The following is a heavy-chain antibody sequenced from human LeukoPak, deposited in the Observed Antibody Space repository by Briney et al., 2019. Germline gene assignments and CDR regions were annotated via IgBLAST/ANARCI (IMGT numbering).Heavy chain of an antibody. CDR2: IVPMFGTP. D-gene: IGHD7-27*01. Sequence: GASVKVSCKASGGAFSSYAFSWVRQAPDQGLEWMGGIVPMFGTPTYSQKFKGRITLTADESTSTAYMELSSLRSEDTALYYCATDHERAGDISLFYLDVWAKGPRSPSP. CDR1: GGAFSSYA. J-gene: IGHJ6*03. CDR3: ATDHERAGDISLFYLDV. V-gene: IGHV1-69*01.